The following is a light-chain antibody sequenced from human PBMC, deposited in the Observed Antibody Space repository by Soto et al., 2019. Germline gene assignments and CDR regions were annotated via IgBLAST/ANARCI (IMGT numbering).Light chain of an antibody. CDR2: DAS. CDR1: QTISTW. V-gene: IGKV1-5*01. CDR3: QQYTNTNNPWM. J-gene: IGKJ1*01. Sequence: STLSAPVGDRVTITCRASQTISTWMAWYQQKPGKAPKLLVYDASTLQSGVASRFSGSGSGTEFTLIISGLQPDDSATYYCQQYTNTNNPWMFGQGTKVDIK.